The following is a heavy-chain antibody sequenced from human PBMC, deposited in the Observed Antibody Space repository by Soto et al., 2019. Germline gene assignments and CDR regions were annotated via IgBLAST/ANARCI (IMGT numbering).Heavy chain of an antibody. V-gene: IGHV4-59*01. CDR1: GGSISSDF. CDR2: ISISGNT. J-gene: IGHJ5*02. Sequence: SETLSLTCTVSGGSISSDFWSWIRQPPGKGLDLICYISISGNTDYSPSLKSRATISADTSRNQFSLKLRSVNTADTAVYFCARGREDFHAGSGPRWMWLAPWGQGTLVTVSS. CDR3: ARGREDFHAGSGPRWMWLAP. D-gene: IGHD3-3*01.